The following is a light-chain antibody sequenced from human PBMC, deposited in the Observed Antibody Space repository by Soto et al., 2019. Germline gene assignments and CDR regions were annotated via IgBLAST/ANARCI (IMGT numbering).Light chain of an antibody. V-gene: IGLV2-14*01. CDR1: SSDVGGSNY. Sequence: QSALTQPASVSGSPGQSITISCTGTSSDVGGSNYVSWYQQHPGKAPKLMIYEVSYRPSGVSNRFSGSKSGNTASLTISGLQAEDEADYYCSSYTSSSTLLFGGGTKVTVL. CDR2: EVS. J-gene: IGLJ2*01. CDR3: SSYTSSSTLL.